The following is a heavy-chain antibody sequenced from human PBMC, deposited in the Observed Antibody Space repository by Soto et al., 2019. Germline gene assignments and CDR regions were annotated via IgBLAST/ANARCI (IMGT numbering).Heavy chain of an antibody. V-gene: IGHV5-51*01. CDR2: IYPGDSDT. CDR1: GYSFTSYW. D-gene: IGHD3-22*01. Sequence: PGESLKISCKGSGYSFTSYWIGSVRQMPGKGLEWMGIIYPGDSDTRYSPSFQGQVTISADKSISTAYLQWSSLKASDTAMYYCARHRYYYDSSGPGIDPWGQGPLVTVSS. J-gene: IGHJ5*02. CDR3: ARHRYYYDSSGPGIDP.